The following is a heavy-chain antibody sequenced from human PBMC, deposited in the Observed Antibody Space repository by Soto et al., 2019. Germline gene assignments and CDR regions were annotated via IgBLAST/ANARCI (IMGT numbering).Heavy chain of an antibody. D-gene: IGHD2-8*01. V-gene: IGHV3-23*01. CDR3: AKLRDFVVLPAGILDY. J-gene: IGHJ4*02. Sequence: GGSLRLSCAASGFTFSSYAMSWVRQAPGKGLEWVSGLSAAGDTTYYADSVKGRFTISRDNSKNTLYLQMNSLRAEDTAVYYCAKLRDFVVLPAGILDYWGPGTLVTVSS. CDR2: LSAAGDTT. CDR1: GFTFSSYA.